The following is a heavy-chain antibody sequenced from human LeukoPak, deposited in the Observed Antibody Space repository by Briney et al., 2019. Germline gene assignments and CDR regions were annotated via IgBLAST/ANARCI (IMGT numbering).Heavy chain of an antibody. V-gene: IGHV3-48*01. Sequence: GRSLRLSCAASGFTFSSYAMHWVRQAPGKGLEWVSYISTSSSTIYYADSVKGRFTISRDNAKNSLYLQMNNLRAEDTAVYFCARALWELPFDYWGQGTLVTVSP. CDR1: GFTFSSYA. D-gene: IGHD1-26*01. J-gene: IGHJ4*02. CDR3: ARALWELPFDY. CDR2: ISTSSSTI.